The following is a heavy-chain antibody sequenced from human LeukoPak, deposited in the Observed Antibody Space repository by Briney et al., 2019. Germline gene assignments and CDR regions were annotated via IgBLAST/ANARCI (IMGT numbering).Heavy chain of an antibody. CDR2: IHHSGST. Sequence: SETLSLTCAVYGGSFSGYYWSWIRQPPGKGLEWIGNIHHSGSTYYNPSLKSRVTISVDTSKNQFSLNLSSVTATDTAVYYCARHLGYCSSNSCSNWFDPWGQGTLVTVSS. CDR1: GGSFSGYY. J-gene: IGHJ5*02. CDR3: ARHLGYCSSNSCSNWFDP. D-gene: IGHD2-2*01. V-gene: IGHV4-34*01.